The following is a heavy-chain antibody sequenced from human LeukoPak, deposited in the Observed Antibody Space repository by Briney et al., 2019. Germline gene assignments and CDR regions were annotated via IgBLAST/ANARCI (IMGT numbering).Heavy chain of an antibody. J-gene: IGHJ5*02. CDR1: GGSFSGYY. CDR2: INHSGST. V-gene: IGHV4-34*01. Sequence: PSETLSLTCAVYGGSFSGYYWSWIRQPPGKGLEWIGEINHSGSTNYNPSLKSRVTISVDTSKNQFSLKLSSVTAADTAVYYCARGVSPHWFDPWAREPCHRLL. CDR3: ARGVSPHWFDP.